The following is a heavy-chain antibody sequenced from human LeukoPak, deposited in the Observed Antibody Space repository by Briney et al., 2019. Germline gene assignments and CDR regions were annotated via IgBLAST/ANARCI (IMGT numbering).Heavy chain of an antibody. Sequence: GGSLRLSCAASGFTFSSDAMSWVRQAPGKGLEWVSTISVSGGSTYYADSVKGRFTISRDNSKNTLYLQMNSLRAEDTAVYYCAKQYFDWLPYFDYWGQGTLVTVSS. CDR3: AKQYFDWLPYFDY. D-gene: IGHD3-9*01. J-gene: IGHJ4*02. V-gene: IGHV3-23*01. CDR2: ISVSGGST. CDR1: GFTFSSDA.